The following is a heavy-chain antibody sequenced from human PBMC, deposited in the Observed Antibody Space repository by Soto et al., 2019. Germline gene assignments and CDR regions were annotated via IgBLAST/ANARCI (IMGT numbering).Heavy chain of an antibody. CDR2: MYYSGST. J-gene: IGHJ6*02. CDR1: GGSISIGGYY. CDR3: ARDRNDFWSGYYLSGMDV. Sequence: VQLQESGPGLVKPSQTLSLTCTVSGGSISIGGYYWSWIRRHPGKGLEWIGYMYYSGSTYYNPSLKSRVTISGDTSKKYFSLKLSSVTAADTAVYYCARDRNDFWSGYYLSGMDVWGQGTTVTVSS. D-gene: IGHD3-3*01. V-gene: IGHV4-31*03.